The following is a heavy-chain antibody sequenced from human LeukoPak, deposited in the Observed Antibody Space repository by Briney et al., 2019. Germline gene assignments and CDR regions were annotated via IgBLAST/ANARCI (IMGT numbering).Heavy chain of an antibody. CDR1: GGSISSSSYY. Sequence: SETLSLTCTVSGGSISSSSYYWGWIRQPPGKGLEWIGSIYYSGSTYYNPSLKSRVTISVDTSKNQFSLKLSSVTAADTAVYYCARGSGSYYSKWYFDLWGRGTLVTVSS. D-gene: IGHD1-26*01. V-gene: IGHV4-39*07. CDR3: ARGSGSYYSKWYFDL. J-gene: IGHJ2*01. CDR2: IYYSGST.